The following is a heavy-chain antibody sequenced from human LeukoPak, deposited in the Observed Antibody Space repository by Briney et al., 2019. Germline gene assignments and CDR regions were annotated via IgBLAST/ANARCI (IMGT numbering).Heavy chain of an antibody. CDR2: IRYDGSNK. V-gene: IGHV3-30*02. CDR1: GFTFSSYG. CDR3: AKVGDGYNLSYFDY. D-gene: IGHD5-24*01. Sequence: GGSLRLSCAASGFTFSSYGMHWVRQAPGKGLEWVAFIRYDGSNKYYADSVKGRFTISRDNSKNTLYLQMNSPRAEDTAVCYCAKVGDGYNLSYFDYWGQGTPVTVSS. J-gene: IGHJ4*02.